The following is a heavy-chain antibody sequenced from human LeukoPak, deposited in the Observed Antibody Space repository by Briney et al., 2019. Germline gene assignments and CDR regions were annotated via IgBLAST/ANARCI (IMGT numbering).Heavy chain of an antibody. V-gene: IGHV3-21*01. CDR3: ARKLTGSFDI. CDR2: ISGTSAYI. Sequence: GGSLRLXCAASGFTXSSYGMNWVRXAPGKXLEWVSSISGTSAYIYYADSVRGRFTISRDNAKNSLYLQMNSLRAEDTXXYFCARKLTGSFDIWGQGTMVTVSS. J-gene: IGHJ3*02. D-gene: IGHD7-27*01. CDR1: GFTXSSYG.